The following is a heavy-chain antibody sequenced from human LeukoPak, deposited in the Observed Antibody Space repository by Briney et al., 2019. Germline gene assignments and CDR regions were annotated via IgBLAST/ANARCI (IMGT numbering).Heavy chain of an antibody. V-gene: IGHV3-7*03. D-gene: IGHD2-21*02. Sequence: GGSLRLSCTASGFTFSTYWMSWVRQAPGKGLEWVANTREDGSEKYYVDSVKGRFTVSRDNAKNSLYLQMNSLKTEDTAVYYCTTGLAYCGGDCYARDYWGQGTLVTVSS. CDR2: TREDGSEK. CDR3: TTGLAYCGGDCYARDY. CDR1: GFTFSTYW. J-gene: IGHJ4*02.